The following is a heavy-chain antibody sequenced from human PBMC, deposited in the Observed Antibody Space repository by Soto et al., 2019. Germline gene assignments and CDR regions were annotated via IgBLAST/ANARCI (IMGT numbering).Heavy chain of an antibody. Sequence: QVQLVQSVAEVKKPGASVKVSCKTSGYTFTSYEINWVRQATGQGLEWMGWMNPNSGNTGYAQKFQGRVTMTRITSIITGYMWLSSVRSADTGVYYWASHLGSPSAYGGKGTLFTFSS. CDR3: ASHLGSPSAY. CDR2: MNPNSGNT. V-gene: IGHV1-8*02. J-gene: IGHJ4*02. CDR1: GYTFTSYE. D-gene: IGHD1-26*01.